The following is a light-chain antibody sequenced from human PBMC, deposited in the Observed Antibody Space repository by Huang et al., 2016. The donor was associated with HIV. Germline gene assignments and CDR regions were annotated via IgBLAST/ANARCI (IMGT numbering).Light chain of an antibody. Sequence: EIILTQSPATLSLAPGERATLSCRASQSVGSYLAWYQQKPGQAPRLLIDDATNRATGIPARFSGGVSGTDFTLTIRGLEPDDFAVYFCQQRSNRTPTTFGQGTKVE. CDR2: DAT. CDR3: QQRSNRTPTT. J-gene: IGKJ1*01. CDR1: QSVGSY. V-gene: IGKV3-11*01.